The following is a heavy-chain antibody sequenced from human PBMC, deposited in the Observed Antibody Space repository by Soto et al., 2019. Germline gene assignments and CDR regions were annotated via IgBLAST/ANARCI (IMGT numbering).Heavy chain of an antibody. CDR1: GGTFSSYA. Sequence: GASVKVSCKASGGTFSSYAISWVRQAPGQGLEWMGGIIPIFGTANYAQKFQGRATITADESTSTAYMELSSLRSEDTAVYYCASPGPYSSGWYFSKEYGMDVWGQGTTVTVSS. D-gene: IGHD6-19*01. CDR3: ASPGPYSSGWYFSKEYGMDV. J-gene: IGHJ6*02. CDR2: IIPIFGTA. V-gene: IGHV1-69*13.